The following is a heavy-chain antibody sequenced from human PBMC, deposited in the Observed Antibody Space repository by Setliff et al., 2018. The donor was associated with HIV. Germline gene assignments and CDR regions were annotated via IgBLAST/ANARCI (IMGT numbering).Heavy chain of an antibody. V-gene: IGHV3-20*04. D-gene: IGHD3-10*01. CDR1: GFTFDDYG. CDR2: INWNGGST. CDR3: AREGYGSGSYYLYYYYMDV. Sequence: GESLKISCAASGFTFDDYGMSWVRQAPGKGLEWVSGINWNGGSTGYADSVKGRFTISRDNAKNSLYLQMNSLRAEDTALYYCAREGYGSGSYYLYYYYMDVWGKGTTVTVSS. J-gene: IGHJ6*03.